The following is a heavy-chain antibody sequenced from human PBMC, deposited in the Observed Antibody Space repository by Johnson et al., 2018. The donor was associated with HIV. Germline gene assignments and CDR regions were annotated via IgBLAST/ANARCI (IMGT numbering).Heavy chain of an antibody. Sequence: QVHLVESGGGVVQPGRSLRLSCAASGFTFSSYAMHWVRQAPGKGLEWVAVISYDGSEKYYVDSVKGRFTISRDNAKNSVYLQMNSLRAENTAVYYCARGTLAAFDIWGQGTMVTVSS. CDR3: ARGTLAAFDI. V-gene: IGHV3-30*04. CDR2: ISYDGSEK. CDR1: GFTFSSYA. D-gene: IGHD2-2*01. J-gene: IGHJ3*02.